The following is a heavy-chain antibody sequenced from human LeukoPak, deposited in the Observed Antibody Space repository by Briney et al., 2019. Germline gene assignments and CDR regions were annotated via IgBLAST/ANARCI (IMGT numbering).Heavy chain of an antibody. D-gene: IGHD3-16*01. CDR3: ARAGTAHYPLYDYVWGSYAPNWFDP. CDR1: GYTFTSYG. V-gene: IGHV1-18*01. J-gene: IGHJ5*02. Sequence: ASVKVSCKASGYTFTSYGISWVRQAPGQGLEWMGWISAYNGNTNYAQKLQGRVTMTTDTSTSTAYMELRSLRSDDTAVYYCARAGTAHYPLYDYVWGSYAPNWFDPWGQGTLVTVSS. CDR2: ISAYNGNT.